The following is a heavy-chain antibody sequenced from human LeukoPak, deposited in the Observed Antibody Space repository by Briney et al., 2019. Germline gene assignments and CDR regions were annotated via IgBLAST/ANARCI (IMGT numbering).Heavy chain of an antibody. CDR2: MNPNSGNT. CDR1: GYTFISYD. V-gene: IGHV1-8*03. CDR3: ARGLPPRRLYDTSGYYSYYFDY. D-gene: IGHD3-22*01. Sequence: ASVKVSCKASGYTFISYDINWVRQVTGQGLEWMGWMNPNSGNTGYAQKFQGRVTITRNTSISTAFMELSSLRSDDTAVYYCARGLPPRRLYDTSGYYSYYFDYWGQGTLVTVSS. J-gene: IGHJ4*02.